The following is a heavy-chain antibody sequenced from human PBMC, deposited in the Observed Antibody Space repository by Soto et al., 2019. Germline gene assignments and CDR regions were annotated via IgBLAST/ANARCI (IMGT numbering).Heavy chain of an antibody. CDR3: ARIEAAKGYYYYGMDI. J-gene: IGHJ6*02. CDR1: GFSLSTSGMC. V-gene: IGHV2-70*11. CDR2: IDWDDDK. Sequence: SGPTLVNPTQTLTLTCTFSGFSLSTSGMCVSCIRQPPGKALEWLARIDWDDDKYYSTSLETRLTISKDTSKNQVVLTMTNMDPVDTATYYCARIEAAKGYYYYGMDIWGQGTTVTVSS. D-gene: IGHD2-15*01.